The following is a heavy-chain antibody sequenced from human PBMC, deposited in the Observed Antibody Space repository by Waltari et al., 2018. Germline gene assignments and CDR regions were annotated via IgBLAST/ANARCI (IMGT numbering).Heavy chain of an antibody. J-gene: IGHJ6*03. CDR1: GFTVSHNY. CDR2: IYTVGST. V-gene: IGHV3-53*01. D-gene: IGHD3-3*01. Sequence: EVQLVESGGGLIKPGGSLRLSCAVSGFTVSHNYMSWVRQAPGKGLEWVSVIYTVGSTFYADSVRGRFTISRDNSMNTLFLQMNSLRGEDTAVYYCARGHTISGGDYMDVWGKGTTVIVSS. CDR3: ARGHTISGGDYMDV.